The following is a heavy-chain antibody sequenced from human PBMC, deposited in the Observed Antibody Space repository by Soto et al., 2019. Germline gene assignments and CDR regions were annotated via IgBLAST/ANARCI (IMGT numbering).Heavy chain of an antibody. V-gene: IGHV1-18*01. D-gene: IGHD6-6*01. CDR2: VSAYNGER. Sequence: QVQLVQSGAEVKKPGASVKVSCKASGYTFTNYGINWVRQAPGQGLEWLGWVSAYNGERRYAQRVQARVIMTTDTSTTTAYMELRRLMSDDTAVSYFARGTSIPASGDYWGQGTLVTVSS. CDR1: GYTFTNYG. CDR3: ARGTSIPASGDY. J-gene: IGHJ4*01.